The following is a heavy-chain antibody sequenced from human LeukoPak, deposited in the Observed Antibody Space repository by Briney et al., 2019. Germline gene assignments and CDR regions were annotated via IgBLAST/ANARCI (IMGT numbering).Heavy chain of an antibody. J-gene: IGHJ4*02. CDR2: INPNSGGT. V-gene: IGHV1-2*02. Sequence: ASVKVSCMASGYTFTGYYMHWVRQAPGQGLEWMGWINPNSGGTNYAQKFQGRVTMSRDTSISTAYMELSRLRSDDTDVYYCHCSSTSCSLSWGQGTLVTVSS. D-gene: IGHD2-2*01. CDR3: HCSSTSCSLS. CDR1: GYTFTGYY.